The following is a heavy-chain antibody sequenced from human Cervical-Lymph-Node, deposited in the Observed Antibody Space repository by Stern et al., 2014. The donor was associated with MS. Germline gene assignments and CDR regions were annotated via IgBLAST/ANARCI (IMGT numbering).Heavy chain of an antibody. CDR1: GYTFTNYA. J-gene: IGHJ3*01. CDR3: ATGDWAV. Sequence: QVQLMQSGAEVKKPGASVKVSCKASGYTFTNYALYWVRQAPGQRLEWMGWIHTDNGNTKYSQKFQGRVTITRDTSASTAYMELSSLRSEDTAVYYCATGDWAVWGQGTMVTVSS. V-gene: IGHV1-3*04. CDR2: IHTDNGNT. D-gene: IGHD2-21*02.